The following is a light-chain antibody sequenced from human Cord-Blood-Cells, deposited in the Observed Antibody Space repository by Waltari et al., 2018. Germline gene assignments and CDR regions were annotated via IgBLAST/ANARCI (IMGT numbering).Light chain of an antibody. Sequence: DIQMPQSPSSLSASVGDRVTITCQASQDISNYLNWYQQKPGKAPKLLIYDASNLESGVPATLSGSGSGTDDTFTISSLQPEDIATYYCQQNDNIPPYRFGQGTKLEIK. J-gene: IGKJ2*03. V-gene: IGKV1-33*01. CDR1: QDISNY. CDR3: QQNDNIPPYR. CDR2: DAS.